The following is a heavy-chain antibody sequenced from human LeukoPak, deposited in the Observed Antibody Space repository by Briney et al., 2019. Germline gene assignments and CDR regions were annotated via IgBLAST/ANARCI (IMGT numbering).Heavy chain of an antibody. D-gene: IGHD3-22*01. V-gene: IGHV3-7*01. Sequence: GGSLRLSCAASGFSFSSFWMSWVRQAPGKGLEWVASIKDDGSEKFYVDSVKGRFTISRDNAKNSLYLQMNSLRAEDTAVYYCARDGVITIRSAFDIWGQGTMVTVSS. CDR3: ARDGVITIRSAFDI. CDR1: GFSFSSFW. CDR2: IKDDGSEK. J-gene: IGHJ3*02.